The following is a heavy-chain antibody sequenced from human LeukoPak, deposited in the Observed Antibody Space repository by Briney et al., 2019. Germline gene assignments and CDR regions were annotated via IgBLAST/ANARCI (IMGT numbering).Heavy chain of an antibody. J-gene: IGHJ4*02. D-gene: IGHD5-18*01. CDR2: IYYSGST. CDR1: GGSISSYY. CDR3: ARSDIQLEVDY. Sequence: SETLSLTCTVSGGSISSYYWSWIRQPPGKGLEWIGYIYYSGSTNHNPSLKSRVTISVDTSKNQFSLKLSSVTAADTAVYYCARSDIQLEVDYWGQGTLVTVSS. V-gene: IGHV4-59*08.